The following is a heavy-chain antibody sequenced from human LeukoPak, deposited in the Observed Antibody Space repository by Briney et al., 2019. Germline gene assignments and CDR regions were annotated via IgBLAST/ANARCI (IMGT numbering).Heavy chain of an antibody. CDR1: GFTFSSYA. CDR2: ISYDGSNK. D-gene: IGHD5-12*01. Sequence: GGSLRLSCAASGFTFSSYAMHWVRQALGKGLEWVTVISYDGSNKYYADSVKGRFAISRDNSKCTLYLQMNILRTEDTAVYYCARGGLRQDYWGQGTLVTVSS. J-gene: IGHJ4*02. V-gene: IGHV3-30*09. CDR3: ARGGLRQDY.